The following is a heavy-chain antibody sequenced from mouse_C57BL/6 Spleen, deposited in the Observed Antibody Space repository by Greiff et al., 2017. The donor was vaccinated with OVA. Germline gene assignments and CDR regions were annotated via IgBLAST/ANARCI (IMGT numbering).Heavy chain of an antibody. CDR2: IDPSDSYT. Sequence: VQLQQPGAELVMPGASVKLSCKDSGYTFTSYWMHWVKQRPGQGLEWIGEIDPSDSYTNYNQKFKGKSTLTVDKSSSTAYMQLSSLTSEDSAVYYCARKNDYGDAMDYWGQGTSVTVSS. CDR3: ARKNDYGDAMDY. V-gene: IGHV1-69*01. CDR1: GYTFTSYW. D-gene: IGHD1-1*01. J-gene: IGHJ4*01.